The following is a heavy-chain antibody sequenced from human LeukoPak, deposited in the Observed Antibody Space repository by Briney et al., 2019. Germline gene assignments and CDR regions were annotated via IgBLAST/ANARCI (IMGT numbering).Heavy chain of an antibody. V-gene: IGHV3-33*06. J-gene: IGHJ4*02. CDR2: IWYDGSNK. CDR3: AKGREVLDY. CDR1: GFTFSSYG. Sequence: PGGSLRLSCAASGFTFSSYGMHWVRQAPGKGLEWVAVIWYDGSNKYYADSVKGRFTISRDNSRNTLYPQMNSLRAEDTAVYYCAKGREVLDYWGQGTLVTVSS. D-gene: IGHD1-26*01.